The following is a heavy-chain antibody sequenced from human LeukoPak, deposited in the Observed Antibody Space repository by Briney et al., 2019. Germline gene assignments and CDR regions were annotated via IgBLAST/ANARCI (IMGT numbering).Heavy chain of an antibody. D-gene: IGHD1-26*01. CDR3: ARDRAQSSGSYYLLDAFDI. J-gene: IGHJ3*02. CDR1: GFSLSSYA. Sequence: GGSLRLSCAASGFSLSSYALTWVRQAPGKGLEWVSSISSSSSYIYYADSVKGRFTISRDNAKNSLYLQMNSLRAEDTAVYYCARDRAQSSGSYYLLDAFDIWGQGTMVTVSS. V-gene: IGHV3-21*01. CDR2: ISSSSSYI.